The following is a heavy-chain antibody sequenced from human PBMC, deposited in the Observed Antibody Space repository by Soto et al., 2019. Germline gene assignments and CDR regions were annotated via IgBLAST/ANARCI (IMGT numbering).Heavy chain of an antibody. CDR1: GFTFDDYA. CDR3: AKDILLYSSRTYGMDV. CDR2: ISWNSGSI. D-gene: IGHD6-13*01. J-gene: IGHJ6*02. V-gene: IGHV3-9*01. Sequence: EVQLVESGGGLVQPGRSLRLSCAASGFTFDDYAMHWVRQAPGKGLEWVSGISWNSGSIGYADSVKGRFTISRDNAKNXLYLQMNSLRAEDTALYYCAKDILLYSSRTYGMDVWGQGTTVTVSS.